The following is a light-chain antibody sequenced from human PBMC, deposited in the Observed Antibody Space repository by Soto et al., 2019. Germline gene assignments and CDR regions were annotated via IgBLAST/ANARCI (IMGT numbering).Light chain of an antibody. J-gene: IGKJ5*01. CDR2: MTS. CDR3: MQGLQAPRIT. Sequence: EIVMTQSPLSLPVTPGEPASISCRSSQSLLHSNGNTYLDWYLQKPGQSPQLLIYMTSIRASGVPDGCSGSGSGTDFTLKISRVEAEDVVLYYCMQGLQAPRITFGQGTRLDIK. V-gene: IGKV2-28*01. CDR1: QSLLHSNGNTY.